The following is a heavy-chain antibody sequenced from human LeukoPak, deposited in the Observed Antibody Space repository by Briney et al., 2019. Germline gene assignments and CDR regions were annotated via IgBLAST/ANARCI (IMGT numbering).Heavy chain of an antibody. CDR3: ARRVVAGTTVDF. Sequence: SETLSLTCTVSGGSINSPNSYWGWIRQPPGKGLEWIGSIFHDGTTYYSPSLKSRVTVSVDTSLNQFSLSLMSMTAADTAVYYCARRVVAGTTVDFWGQGNLVTVSS. CDR2: IFHDGTT. V-gene: IGHV4-39*01. D-gene: IGHD1-1*01. CDR1: GGSINSPNSY. J-gene: IGHJ4*02.